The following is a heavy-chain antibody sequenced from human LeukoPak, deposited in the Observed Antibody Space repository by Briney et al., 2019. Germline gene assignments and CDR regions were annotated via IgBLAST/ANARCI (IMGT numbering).Heavy chain of an antibody. V-gene: IGHV3-66*01. CDR2: IYSGGST. CDR1: GFTFSSYS. J-gene: IGHJ6*02. CDR3: AREDV. Sequence: PGGSLRLSCAASGFTFSSYSMNWVRQAPEKGLEWVSVIYSGGSTYYADSVKGRFTISRDNSKNTLYLQMNSPRAEDTAVYYCAREDVWGQGTTVTVSS.